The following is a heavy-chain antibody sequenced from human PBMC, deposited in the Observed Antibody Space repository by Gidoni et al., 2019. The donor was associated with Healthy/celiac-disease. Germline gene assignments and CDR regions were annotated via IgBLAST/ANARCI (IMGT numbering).Heavy chain of an antibody. J-gene: IGHJ2*01. CDR2: INHSGST. Sequence: QVQLQQWGAGLLKPSETLSLTCAVYGGSFSGYYWSWIRQPPGKGLEWIGEINHSGSTNYNPSLKSRVTISVDTSKNQFSLKLSSVTAADTAVYYCARSPRRTYWYFDLWGRGTLVTVSS. V-gene: IGHV4-34*01. CDR1: GGSFSGYY. CDR3: ARSPRRTYWYFDL.